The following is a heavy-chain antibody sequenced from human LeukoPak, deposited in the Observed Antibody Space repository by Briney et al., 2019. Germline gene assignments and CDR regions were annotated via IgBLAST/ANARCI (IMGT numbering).Heavy chain of an antibody. J-gene: IGHJ4*02. CDR1: GFTFSTYW. CDR2: IESDGSST. D-gene: IGHD5-18*01. V-gene: IGHV3-74*01. CDR3: ARGYFHGSIDY. Sequence: GGSLRLSCAGSGFTFSTYWLHWVRQAPGKGLVWVSRIESDGSSTTYADSVKGRFTISRDNAKITLYLQMNSLRAEDTAVYYCARGYFHGSIDYWGQGTLVTVSS.